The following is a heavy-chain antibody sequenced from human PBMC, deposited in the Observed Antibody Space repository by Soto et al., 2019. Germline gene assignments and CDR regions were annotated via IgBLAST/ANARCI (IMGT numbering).Heavy chain of an antibody. CDR1: GGSISSYY. V-gene: IGHV4-59*01. D-gene: IGHD3-9*01. CDR3: AREGNYDILTAYGMDV. CDR2: IYYSGST. Sequence: SETLSLTCTVSGGSISSYYWSWIRQPPGKGLEWIGYIYYSGSTNYNPSLKSRVTISVDTSKNQFSLKLSSVTAADTAVYYCAREGNYDILTAYGMDVWGQGTTVTVSS. J-gene: IGHJ6*02.